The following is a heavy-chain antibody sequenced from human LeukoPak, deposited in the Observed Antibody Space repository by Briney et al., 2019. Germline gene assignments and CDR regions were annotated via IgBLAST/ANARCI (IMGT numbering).Heavy chain of an antibody. CDR3: ARESGHRVEGYCSGGSCYSYGFDI. V-gene: IGHV3-66*01. J-gene: IGHJ3*02. CDR2: IYSGGST. Sequence: QPGGSLRLSCAASGFTVSSNYMSWVRQAPGKGLEWVSVIYSGGSTYYADSVKGRFTISRDNAKNSLYLQMNSLRAEDTAVYYCARESGHRVEGYCSGGSCYSYGFDIWGQGTMVTVSS. D-gene: IGHD2-15*01. CDR1: GFTVSSNY.